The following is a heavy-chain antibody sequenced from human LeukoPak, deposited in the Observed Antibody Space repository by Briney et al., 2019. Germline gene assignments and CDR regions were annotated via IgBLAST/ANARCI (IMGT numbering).Heavy chain of an antibody. V-gene: IGHV4-39*02. CDR2: IYYSGST. Sequence: PSETLSLTCTVSGASINSSNFYWGWIRQPPGKGLEWIGKIYYSGSTYYNPSLKSRVTISVDTSKNQFSLKMRSVTAADTAVYFCAREETDYDSLTGLDYWGQGTLVTVSS. D-gene: IGHD3-9*01. J-gene: IGHJ4*02. CDR3: AREETDYDSLTGLDY. CDR1: GASINSSNFY.